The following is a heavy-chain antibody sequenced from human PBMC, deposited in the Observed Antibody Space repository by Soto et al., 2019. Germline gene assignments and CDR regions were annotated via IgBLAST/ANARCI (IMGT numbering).Heavy chain of an antibody. Sequence: PGGSLRLSCAASGFTFSSYWMHWVRQVPGKGLVWVSRINSDGSRTSYADSVKGRFTISRDNAKNTVYLQMNSLRAEDTAVYYGTRVSVGSIWPPPFDYWGQGTLVTVS. CDR3: TRVSVGSIWPPPFDY. CDR2: INSDGSRT. V-gene: IGHV3-74*01. D-gene: IGHD3-3*02. J-gene: IGHJ4*02. CDR1: GFTFSSYW.